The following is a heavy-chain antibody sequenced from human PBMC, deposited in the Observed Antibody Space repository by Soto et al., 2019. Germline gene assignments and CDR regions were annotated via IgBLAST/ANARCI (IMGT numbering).Heavy chain of an antibody. CDR3: ARMASAGTLNWFDP. J-gene: IGHJ5*02. Sequence: ASVKVSCKASGYSFINFDISWVRQAAGQGPEWLGWMNPGSGKTGYTSKFQGRVAMTRDASTATSRLDLIGLTSDDTAVYYCARMASAGTLNWFDPWGPGTLVTVSS. CDR1: GYSFINFD. CDR2: MNPGSGKT. D-gene: IGHD6-13*01. V-gene: IGHV1-8*02.